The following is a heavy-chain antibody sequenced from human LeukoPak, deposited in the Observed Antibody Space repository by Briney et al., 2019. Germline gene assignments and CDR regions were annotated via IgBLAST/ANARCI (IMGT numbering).Heavy chain of an antibody. D-gene: IGHD3-22*01. CDR3: ARDRPDYDSSGYLTPHAFDI. CDR2: ISSSSSTI. V-gene: IGHV3-48*04. Sequence: GGSLRLSCAASGFTFSSYSMNWVRQAPGKGLEWVSYISSSSSTIYYADSVKGRFTISRDNAKNSLYLQMNSLRAEDTAVYYCARDRPDYDSSGYLTPHAFDIWGQGTMVTVSS. J-gene: IGHJ3*02. CDR1: GFTFSSYS.